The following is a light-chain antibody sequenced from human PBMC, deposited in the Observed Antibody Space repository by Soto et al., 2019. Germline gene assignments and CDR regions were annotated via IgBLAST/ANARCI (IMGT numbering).Light chain of an antibody. V-gene: IGKV3-11*01. J-gene: IGKJ2*02. CDR1: QSVSSF. Sequence: EIVLTQSPATLSLSPGERATLSCRASQSVSSFLAWYQQRPGQAPRLLIYDASNRATGIPARFSGSGSGTDFTLTINSLEPEEFAVYYCQHRGDWPRNFGQGIKVEIK. CDR2: DAS. CDR3: QHRGDWPRN.